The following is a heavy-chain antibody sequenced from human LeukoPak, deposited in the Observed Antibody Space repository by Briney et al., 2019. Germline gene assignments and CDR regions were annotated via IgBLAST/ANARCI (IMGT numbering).Heavy chain of an antibody. D-gene: IGHD3-10*01. CDR1: GYTFTDYY. CDR3: ATEGKMVRGVYTDY. CDR2: INPSSGGT. Sequence: ASVKVSCKASGYTFTDYYMHWVRQAPGQGLEWMGWINPSSGGTNYAQKFQGRVTMTADTSTDTVYMELSSLRSEDTAVYYCATEGKMVRGVYTDYWGQGTLVTVSS. V-gene: IGHV1-2*02. J-gene: IGHJ4*02.